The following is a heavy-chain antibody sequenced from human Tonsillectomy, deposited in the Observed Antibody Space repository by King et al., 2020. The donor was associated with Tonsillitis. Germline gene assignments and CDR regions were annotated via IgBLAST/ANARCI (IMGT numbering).Heavy chain of an antibody. V-gene: IGHV1-69*01. J-gene: IGHJ4*02. CDR3: ARGEYHDFWSGYYTRLDY. CDR2: IIPIFGTA. CDR1: GGTFSSYA. D-gene: IGHD3-3*01. Sequence: VQLVESGAEVQKPGSSMKVSCTASGGTFSSYAINWVRQAPGHGLDWMGGIIPIFGTANYAQKFQGRVTISADESTSTAYMELSSLRSEDTAVYYCARGEYHDFWSGYYTRLDYWGQGTLVTVSS.